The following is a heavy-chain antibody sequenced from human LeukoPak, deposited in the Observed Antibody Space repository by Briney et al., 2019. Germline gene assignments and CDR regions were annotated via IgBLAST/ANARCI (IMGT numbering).Heavy chain of an antibody. CDR3: ARRGVVPAAPRRTFYNWFDP. CDR1: GGSFSGYY. V-gene: IGHV4-34*01. J-gene: IGHJ5*02. Sequence: SETLSPTCAVYGGSFSGYYWSWIRQPPGKGLERIGEINHSGSTNYNPSLKSRVTISVDTSKNQFSLKLSSVTAADTAVYHCARRGVVPAAPRRTFYNWFDPWGQGTLVTVSS. D-gene: IGHD2-2*01. CDR2: INHSGST.